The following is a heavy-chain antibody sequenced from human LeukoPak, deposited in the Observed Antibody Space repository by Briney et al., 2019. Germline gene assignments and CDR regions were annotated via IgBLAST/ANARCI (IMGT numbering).Heavy chain of an antibody. CDR1: GFTFSSYW. CDR2: INSDGSST. CDR3: ARPRSGYSYGPLIY. V-gene: IGHV3-74*01. D-gene: IGHD5-18*01. Sequence: PGGSLRLSCAASGFTFSSYWMHWVRQAPGKGLVWVSRINSDGSSTSYADSVKGRFTVSRDNAKNTLYLQMNSLRAEDTAVYYCARPRSGYSYGPLIYWGQGTLVTVSS. J-gene: IGHJ4*02.